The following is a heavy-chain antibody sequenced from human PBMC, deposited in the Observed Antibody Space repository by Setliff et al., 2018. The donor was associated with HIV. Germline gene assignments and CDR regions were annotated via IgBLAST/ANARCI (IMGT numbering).Heavy chain of an antibody. J-gene: IGHJ4*02. V-gene: IGHV3-43D*03. D-gene: IGHD5-18*01. CDR3: ARGGRRGFSFGHMLDY. Sequence: GGSLRLSCAASGFTFDDYAMHWVRQAPGKGLEWVSFISWDGGSSDYADSVKGRFTISRDNSKSSLFLQMDSLRAEDTAVYYCARGGRRGFSFGHMLDYWGPGTLVTVSS. CDR2: ISWDGGSS. CDR1: GFTFDDYA.